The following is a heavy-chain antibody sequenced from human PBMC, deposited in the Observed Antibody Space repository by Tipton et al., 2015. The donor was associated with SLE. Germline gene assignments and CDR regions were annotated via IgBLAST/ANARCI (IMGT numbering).Heavy chain of an antibody. Sequence: TLSLTCTVSGGSISSSSHYWSWIRQPPGKGLEWIGYIYYSGSTYYNPSLKSRVTISVDTSKNQFSLKLSSVTAADTAVYYCARDLGYSGYDGKNWYFDLWGRGTLVTVSS. D-gene: IGHD5-12*01. CDR2: IYYSGST. V-gene: IGHV4-30-4*08. CDR3: ARDLGYSGYDGKNWYFDL. J-gene: IGHJ2*01. CDR1: GGSISSSSHY.